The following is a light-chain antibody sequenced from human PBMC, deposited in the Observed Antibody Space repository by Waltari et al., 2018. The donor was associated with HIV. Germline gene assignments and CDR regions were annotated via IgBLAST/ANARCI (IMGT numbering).Light chain of an antibody. V-gene: IGLV1-47*01. J-gene: IGLJ2*01. CDR3: AVWDDRLSGRL. CDR1: TSTVRNNY. Sequence: QSLLAQPRSVSGTPGQTVNISCSGSTSTVRNNYVYWYQQVTGVAPKLLIYRNNQRPSGVPDRFSGSKSGTSASLAISGLRTEDEAEYYCAVWDDRLSGRLFGGGTKVTVL. CDR2: RNN.